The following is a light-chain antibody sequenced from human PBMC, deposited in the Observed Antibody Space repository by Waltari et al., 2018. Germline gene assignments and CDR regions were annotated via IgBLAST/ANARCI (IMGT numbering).Light chain of an antibody. CDR3: QSYDSSLSGYV. J-gene: IGLJ1*01. CDR1: SSNIGAGYD. V-gene: IGLV1-40*01. Sequence: QSVLTQPPSVSGAPGQRVTISCNGSSSNIGAGYDVHWYQQLPGTAPKVLIYGDSNRPSGVPDRISGSKSGTSASLVITGLQTEDEADYYCQSYDSSLSGYVFGTGTKVTVL. CDR2: GDS.